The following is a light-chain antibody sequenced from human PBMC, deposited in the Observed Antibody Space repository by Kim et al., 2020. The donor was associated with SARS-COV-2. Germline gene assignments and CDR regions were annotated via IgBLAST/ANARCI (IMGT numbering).Light chain of an antibody. CDR3: HQSYRTPQA. Sequence: ASVGDRVTITCRASQRVSTYLNWDQHKPGKAPKLVIFTASNLQSGVPSRFRGNGSGTDFTLTINSLQPEDFGTYYCHQSYRTPQAFGGGTKVDIK. J-gene: IGKJ4*01. V-gene: IGKV1-39*01. CDR1: QRVSTY. CDR2: TAS.